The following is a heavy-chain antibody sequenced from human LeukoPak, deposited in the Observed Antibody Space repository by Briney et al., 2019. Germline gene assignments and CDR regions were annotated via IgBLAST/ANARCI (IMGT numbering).Heavy chain of an antibody. J-gene: IGHJ4*02. V-gene: IGHV3-30-3*01. CDR3: AREESMTFDY. Sequence: GGSLRLSCAASGFTFSNYAMHWVRQAPGKGPEWVAVVSFDGSNKYYADSVKGRFTISRDNSKNTLYLQMNSLRAEDTAVYYCAREESMTFDYWGQGTLVTVSS. CDR2: VSFDGSNK. D-gene: IGHD6-6*01. CDR1: GFTFSNYA.